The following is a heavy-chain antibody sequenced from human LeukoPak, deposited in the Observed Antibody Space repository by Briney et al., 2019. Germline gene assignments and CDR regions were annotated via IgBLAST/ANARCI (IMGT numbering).Heavy chain of an antibody. J-gene: IGHJ4*02. CDR2: VNTVSSYI. CDR1: GFTFSDYS. D-gene: IGHD3-22*01. Sequence: GGSLRLSCAASGFTFSDYSTNWVRQAPGKGLEWVASVNTVSSYIYYADSMRGRFTISGDNAKNSLFLQMNSLRAEDTAVYYCARLRRNSDRSDFFYYYDHWGQGTLVTVSS. V-gene: IGHV3-21*01. CDR3: ARLRRNSDRSDFFYYYDH.